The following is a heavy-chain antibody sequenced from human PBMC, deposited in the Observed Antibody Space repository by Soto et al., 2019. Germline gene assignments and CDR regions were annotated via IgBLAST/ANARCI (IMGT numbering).Heavy chain of an antibody. V-gene: IGHV1-3*01. D-gene: IGHD3-16*01. CDR2: INAANGNT. CDR1: GYTFSRYA. J-gene: IGHJ6*02. CDR3: AREGGVYDYIWGTYSNAMDV. Sequence: QVQLVQSGAEVKKPGASVKVSCKASGYTFSRYAMHWVRQAPGQRLEWMGWINAANGNTKYSQKLQGRVTITRDTGASTAYMELSSLKSEDTAVYYCAREGGVYDYIWGTYSNAMDVWGQGTAVTVSS.